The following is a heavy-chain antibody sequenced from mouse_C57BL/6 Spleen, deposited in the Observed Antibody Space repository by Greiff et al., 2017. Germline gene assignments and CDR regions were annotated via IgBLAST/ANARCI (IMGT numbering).Heavy chain of an antibody. Sequence: QVQLQQSGAELARPGASVKLSCKASGYTFTSYGISWVKQRTGQGLEWIGEIYPRSGNTYYNEKFKGKATLTADKSSSTAYMELRSLTSEDSAVYFCARWVYGSSYSYYAMDDWGQGTSVTVSS. J-gene: IGHJ4*01. CDR1: GYTFTSYG. CDR3: ARWVYGSSYSYYAMDD. D-gene: IGHD1-1*01. CDR2: IYPRSGNT. V-gene: IGHV1-81*01.